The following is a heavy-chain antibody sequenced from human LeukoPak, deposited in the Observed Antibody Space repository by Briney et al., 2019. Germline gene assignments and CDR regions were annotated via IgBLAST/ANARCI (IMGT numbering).Heavy chain of an antibody. D-gene: IGHD5-24*01. CDR1: GFTFSSYR. J-gene: IGHJ6*03. CDR3: ARDGYNPALFYMDV. Sequence: GGSLRLSCAASGFTFSSYRMHWVRQAPGKGLEWVAFTSYDGSTKYNADSVKGRFTISRDNSKNTLYLQMNSLRADDTAVYYCARDGYNPALFYMDVWGKGTRVTVSS. V-gene: IGHV3-30*03. CDR2: TSYDGSTK.